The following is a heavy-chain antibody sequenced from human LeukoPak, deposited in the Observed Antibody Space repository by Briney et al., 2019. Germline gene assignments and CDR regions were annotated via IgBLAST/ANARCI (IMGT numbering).Heavy chain of an antibody. J-gene: IGHJ4*02. CDR3: VRPLHDYGSGSYLGLYYFDH. CDR1: GYSFTSYW. CDR2: IYPGDSDT. D-gene: IGHD3-10*01. Sequence: AESLKISCNGSGYSFTSYWSGWVRQMPGEGLEWMGIIYPGDSDTRYSPSFQGQVTLSADESSSTAYLQWNSLKASHNAVYYCVRPLHDYGSGSYLGLYYFDHWGQGTLVTVSS. V-gene: IGHV5-51*01.